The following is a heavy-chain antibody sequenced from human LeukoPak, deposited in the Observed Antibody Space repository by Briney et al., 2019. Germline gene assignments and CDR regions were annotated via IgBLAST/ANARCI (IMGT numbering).Heavy chain of an antibody. J-gene: IGHJ4*02. CDR3: ARDLQD. V-gene: IGHV4-4*07. CDR1: GDSTSAYY. CDR2: IYPNGAT. Sequence: SESLSLTCTVSGDSTSAYYWSWIRQPAGKGLEWIGRIYPNGATNYNPSLKSRVTMSIDTSKNQFSLKLSSVTAADTAVYYCARDLQDLGQGTLVTVSS.